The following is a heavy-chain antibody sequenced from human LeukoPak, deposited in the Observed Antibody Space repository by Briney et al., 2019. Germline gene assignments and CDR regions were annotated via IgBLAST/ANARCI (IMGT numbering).Heavy chain of an antibody. CDR2: IYHSGST. V-gene: IGHV4-30-2*01. CDR3: AREGSSGYYYLAY. CDR1: GGSIRSAGYS. D-gene: IGHD3-22*01. J-gene: IGHJ4*02. Sequence: SQTLSLTCAGSGGSIRSAGYSWSWIRQPPGKGLEWIGYIYHSGSTYYNPSLKSRVTISVDRSKNQFSLKLSSVTAADTAVYYCAREGSSGYYYLAYWGQGTLVTVSS.